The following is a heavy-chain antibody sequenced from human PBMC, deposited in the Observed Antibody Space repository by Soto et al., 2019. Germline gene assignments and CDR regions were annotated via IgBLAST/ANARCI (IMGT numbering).Heavy chain of an antibody. CDR2: IKEDGSER. V-gene: IGHV3-7*03. J-gene: IGHJ6*02. D-gene: IGHD3-16*01. Sequence: GGSLRLSCAASGLTFNSYWMSWVRQAPGKGLEWVANIKEDGSERYYVDSVKGRFTISRDNAKNSLYLQMEGLRVEDTAVYYCTRGPPGGYGMDVWGQGTTVTVSS. CDR3: TRGPPGGYGMDV. CDR1: GLTFNSYW.